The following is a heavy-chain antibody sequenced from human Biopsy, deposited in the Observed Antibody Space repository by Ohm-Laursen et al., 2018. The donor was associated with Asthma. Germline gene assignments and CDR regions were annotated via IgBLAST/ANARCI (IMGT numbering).Heavy chain of an antibody. CDR1: GFSFSDYY. CDR2: ISSSGSTT. CDR3: ARAYGGSFFSGSFDI. D-gene: IGHD4-23*01. Sequence: SLRLSCAASGFSFSDYYMTWMRQAPGKGLEWVSSISSSGSTTYPAESVKGRFTISRDNAQKSLFLQMGSLRAEDTAVYYCARAYGGSFFSGSFDIWGQGTMVTVSS. J-gene: IGHJ3*02. V-gene: IGHV3-11*01.